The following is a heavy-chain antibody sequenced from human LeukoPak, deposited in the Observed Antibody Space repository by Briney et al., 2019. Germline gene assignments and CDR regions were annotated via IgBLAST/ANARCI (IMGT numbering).Heavy chain of an antibody. V-gene: IGHV3-23*01. CDR3: ARKAAVSGIPFFDY. J-gene: IGHJ4*02. CDR1: GFSFSSYS. D-gene: IGHD2-21*02. CDR2: MTGAT. Sequence: GGSLRLSCAASGFSFSSYSMSWVRQAPGKGLEWVSTMTGATYYADSVKGRFTISRDNSRSTLFLHMDGLRAEDTALYYCARKAAVSGIPFFDYWGQGILVTVSS.